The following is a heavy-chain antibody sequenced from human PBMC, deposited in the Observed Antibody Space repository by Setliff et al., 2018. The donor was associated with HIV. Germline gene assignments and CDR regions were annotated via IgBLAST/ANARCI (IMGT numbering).Heavy chain of an antibody. CDR2: IYASGST. CDR3: ARRVLQDSTITSSNWFDS. J-gene: IGHJ5*01. Sequence: SETLSLTCNVSDDSFSTNYWSWVRQSPGKGLEWIGYIYASGSTNYNPSLKSRVTISTDTSRNQFFLNLNYATAADTAVYFCARRVLQDSTITSSNWFDSWGQGTLVTVSS. D-gene: IGHD2-2*01. CDR1: DDSFSTNY. V-gene: IGHV4-4*09.